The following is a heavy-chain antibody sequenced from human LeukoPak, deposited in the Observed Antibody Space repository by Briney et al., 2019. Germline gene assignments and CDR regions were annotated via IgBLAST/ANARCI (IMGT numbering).Heavy chain of an antibody. CDR1: GFTFSYSW. CDR2: IKQDGSEK. CDR3: AVYSTSSVGLDP. D-gene: IGHD6-6*01. J-gene: IGHJ5*02. Sequence: GGSLRLSCPASGFTFSYSWMTWVRQAPGKGLEWVANIKQDGSEKYYVDSVKGRFTISRDNAKNSLYLQMNSLRAEDTAVYYCAVYSTSSVGLDPWGQGTLVTVSS. V-gene: IGHV3-7*05.